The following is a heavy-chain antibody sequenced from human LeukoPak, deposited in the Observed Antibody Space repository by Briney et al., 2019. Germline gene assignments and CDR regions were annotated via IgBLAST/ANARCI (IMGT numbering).Heavy chain of an antibody. V-gene: IGHV3-23*01. D-gene: IGHD1-26*01. J-gene: IGHJ4*02. CDR3: ARGVGATPYGLDY. CDR2: IRGSGVST. Sequence: GGSLRLSCAASGFNFISYSMSWVRQAPGKGLEWVSVIRGSGVSTYHADSVKGRFTISRDNSKNTLYLQMNSLRAEDTAVYYCARGVGATPYGLDYWGQGTLVTVSS. CDR1: GFNFISYS.